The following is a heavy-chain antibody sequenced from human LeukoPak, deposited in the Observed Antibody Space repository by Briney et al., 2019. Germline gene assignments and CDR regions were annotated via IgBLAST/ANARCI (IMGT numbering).Heavy chain of an antibody. J-gene: IGHJ4*02. D-gene: IGHD3-10*01. CDR2: ISYDGSNK. CDR3: ARSKAYYYGSPGDYFDY. CDR1: GFTFSSYG. V-gene: IGHV3-30*03. Sequence: PGRSLRLSCAASGFTFSSYGMHWVRQAPGKGLEWVAVISYDGSNKYYADSVKGRFTISRDNSKNTLYLQMNSLRAGDTAMYYCARSKAYYYGSPGDYFDYWGQGTLVTVSS.